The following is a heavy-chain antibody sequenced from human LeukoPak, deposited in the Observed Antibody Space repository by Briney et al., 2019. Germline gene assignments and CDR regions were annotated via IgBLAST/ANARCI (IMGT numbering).Heavy chain of an antibody. J-gene: IGHJ4*02. CDR1: GFTFSSYA. CDR2: ISGSGGST. CDR3: AKDGPLVVTAPGHY. Sequence: PGGSLRLSCAASGFTFSSYAMSWVRQAPGKGLEWVSAISGSGGSTYYADSVKGRFTISRDNSKNTLHLQMNSLRAEDTAVYYCAKDGPLVVTAPGHYWGQGTLVTVSS. D-gene: IGHD2-21*02. V-gene: IGHV3-23*01.